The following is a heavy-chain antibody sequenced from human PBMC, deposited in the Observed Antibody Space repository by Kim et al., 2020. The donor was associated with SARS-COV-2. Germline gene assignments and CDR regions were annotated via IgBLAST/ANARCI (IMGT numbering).Heavy chain of an antibody. CDR2: INSDGGRT. D-gene: IGHD2-15*01. Sequence: GGSLRLSCAASGFTFSSYWMHWVRQAPGKGLVWVSHINSDGGRTSYADSVKGRFSISRDNAKNTLYLQMNRLRAEDTAVYYCARDQSRSCGRIRCQELDYWGEGSLVTVSS. CDR3: ARDQSRSCGRIRCQELDY. V-gene: IGHV3-74*01. J-gene: IGHJ4*02. CDR1: GFTFSSYW.